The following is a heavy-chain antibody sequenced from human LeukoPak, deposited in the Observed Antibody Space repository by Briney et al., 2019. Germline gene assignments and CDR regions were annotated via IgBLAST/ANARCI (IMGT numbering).Heavy chain of an antibody. CDR3: ARDHHIAAAIYYFDY. J-gene: IGHJ4*02. Sequence: GGSLRLSCAASGFTFSSYPMHWVRQAPGKGLEWVAVIANDGRDKHYADSAKGRFTISRDNSKNTLYLQMNSLRTEDTAVYYCARDHHIAAAIYYFDYWGQGTLVTVSS. CDR1: GFTFSSYP. V-gene: IGHV3-30*04. D-gene: IGHD6-13*01. CDR2: IANDGRDK.